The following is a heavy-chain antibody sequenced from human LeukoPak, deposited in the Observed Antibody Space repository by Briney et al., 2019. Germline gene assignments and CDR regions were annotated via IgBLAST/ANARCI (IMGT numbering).Heavy chain of an antibody. CDR3: ARVYCSGGSCYYFDY. J-gene: IGHJ4*02. D-gene: IGHD2-15*01. Sequence: GGSLRLSCAASGFTFSSYSMNWVRQAPGKGLEWVSSISSSSSYIYYADSVKGRFTIYRDNAKNSLYLQMNSLRAEDTAVYYCARVYCSGGSCYYFDYWGQGTLVTVSS. CDR1: GFTFSSYS. CDR2: ISSSSSYI. V-gene: IGHV3-21*01.